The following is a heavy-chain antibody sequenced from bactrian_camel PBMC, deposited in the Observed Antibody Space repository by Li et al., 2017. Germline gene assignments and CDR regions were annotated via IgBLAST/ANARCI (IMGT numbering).Heavy chain of an antibody. CDR3: ATVAGTFSDDYARARAYVY. D-gene: IGHD4*01. Sequence: VQLVESGGGLVQPGGSLRLSCAASGFTFSSYVMSWVRQAPGKGLEWVSAINSGDGSTYYADSVKGRFTISRDNAKNTVYLQMNSLRSEDTALYYCATVAGTFSDDYARARAYVYWGQGTQVTVS. V-gene: IGHV3S40*01. J-gene: IGHJ4*01. CDR1: GFTFSSYV. CDR2: INSGDGST.